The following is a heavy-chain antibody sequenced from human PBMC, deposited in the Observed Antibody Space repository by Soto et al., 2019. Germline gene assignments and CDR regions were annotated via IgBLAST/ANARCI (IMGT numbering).Heavy chain of an antibody. Sequence: SETLSLTCTVSGGSISSSSYYWGWIRQPPGKGLEWIGSIYYSGSTYYNPSLKSRVTISVDTSKNQFSLKLSSVTAADTAVYYCARRDIVAYEGAFDIWGQGTMVTVSS. CDR2: IYYSGST. D-gene: IGHD5-12*01. V-gene: IGHV4-39*01. CDR1: GGSISSSSYY. CDR3: ARRDIVAYEGAFDI. J-gene: IGHJ3*02.